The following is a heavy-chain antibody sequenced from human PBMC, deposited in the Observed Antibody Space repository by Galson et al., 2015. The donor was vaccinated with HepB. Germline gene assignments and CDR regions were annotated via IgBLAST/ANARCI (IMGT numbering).Heavy chain of an antibody. CDR2: IIPILGIA. D-gene: IGHD3-10*01. J-gene: IGHJ6*02. Sequence: SVKVSCKASGGTFSSYTISWVRQAPGQGLEWMGRIIPILGIANYAQKFQGRVTITADKSTSTAYMELSSLRSEDTAVYYCARGARVRGVIRLDGMDVWGQGTTVTVSS. CDR1: GGTFSSYT. CDR3: ARGARVRGVIRLDGMDV. V-gene: IGHV1-69*10.